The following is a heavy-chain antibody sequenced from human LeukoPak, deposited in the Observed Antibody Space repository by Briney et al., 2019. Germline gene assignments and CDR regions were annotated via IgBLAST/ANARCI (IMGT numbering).Heavy chain of an antibody. J-gene: IGHJ2*01. CDR2: ISWNSGSI. CDR3: AKVKDSYTRSGWYFNL. CDR1: GFTFDDYA. D-gene: IGHD5-24*01. V-gene: IGHV3-9*01. Sequence: GGSLRLSCAASGFTFDDYAMHWVRQAPGKGLEWVSCISWNSGSIGYADSVKGRFTISRDNAKNSLYLQMNSLRAEDTALYYCAKVKDSYTRSGWYFNLWGRGTLVTVSS.